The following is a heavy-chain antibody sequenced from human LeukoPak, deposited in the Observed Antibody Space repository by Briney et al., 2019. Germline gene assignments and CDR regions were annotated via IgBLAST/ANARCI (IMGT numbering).Heavy chain of an antibody. CDR2: IWHTGST. D-gene: IGHD3-10*01. V-gene: IGHV4-38-2*02. J-gene: IGHJ4*02. Sequence: SETLSLTCTVSGYSINSGYYWGWIRQPPGKGLEWIGSIWHTGSTYYNPSLKSRVTISVDTSKNQFSLKLSSVTAADTAVYYCARVYYGSGSPLLYFDYWGQGTLVTVSS. CDR1: GYSINSGYY. CDR3: ARVYYGSGSPLLYFDY.